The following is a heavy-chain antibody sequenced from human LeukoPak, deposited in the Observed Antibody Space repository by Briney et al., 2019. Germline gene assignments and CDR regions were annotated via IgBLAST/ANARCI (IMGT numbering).Heavy chain of an antibody. D-gene: IGHD6-19*01. J-gene: IGHJ4*02. CDR2: IGTAGDT. CDR3: ARVRAVAGYFDY. Sequence: GGSLRLSCAASGFTFSSYDMHWVRQATGKGLEWVSAIGTAGDTYYPGSVKGRFTISRENAKNSLYLQMNSLRAEDTAVYYCARVRAVAGYFDYWGRGTLVTVSS. CDR1: GFTFSSYD. V-gene: IGHV3-13*01.